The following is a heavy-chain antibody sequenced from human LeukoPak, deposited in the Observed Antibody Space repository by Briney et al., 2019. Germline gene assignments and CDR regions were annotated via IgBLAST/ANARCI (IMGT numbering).Heavy chain of an antibody. J-gene: IGHJ6*02. D-gene: IGHD2-15*01. Sequence: GGSLRLSCAASGFTVSSNYMSWVRQAPGKGLEWVSVIYSGGSTYYADSVKGRFTISRDNSKNTLYLQMSSLRAEDTAVYYCARDGSLLYYYYGMDVWGQGTTVTVSS. V-gene: IGHV3-66*01. CDR2: IYSGGST. CDR1: GFTVSSNY. CDR3: ARDGSLLYYYYGMDV.